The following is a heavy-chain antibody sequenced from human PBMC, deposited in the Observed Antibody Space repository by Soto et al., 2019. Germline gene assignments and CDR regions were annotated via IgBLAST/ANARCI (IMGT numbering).Heavy chain of an antibody. CDR1: GYTFANYA. V-gene: IGHV1-18*04. D-gene: IGHD1-26*01. CDR3: ARALHSGNYKGAFDI. CDR2: ISAYSGDT. Sequence: QIQLVQSGAEVKKPGASVKVSCKASGYTFANYAMSWVRLAPGQGLEWMGWISAYSGDTNYAQNLQGRVTMTTDTSTNTAYMELRSLRSDDTAVYYCARALHSGNYKGAFDIWGQGTMVTVSS. J-gene: IGHJ3*02.